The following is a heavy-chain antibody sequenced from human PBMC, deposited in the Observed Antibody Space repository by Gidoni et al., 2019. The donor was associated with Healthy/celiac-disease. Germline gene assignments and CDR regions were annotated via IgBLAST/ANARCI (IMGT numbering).Heavy chain of an antibody. CDR2: IIPIFGTA. CDR1: GGTFSSYA. J-gene: IGHJ3*02. V-gene: IGHV1-69*01. CDR3: ARAEVVVVAATTDAFDI. D-gene: IGHD2-15*01. Sequence: QVQLVQSGAEVTKPGSSVKVSCKASGGTFSSYAISWVRQAPGQGLEWMGGIIPIFGTANYAQKFQGRVTITADESTSTAYMELSSLRSEDTAVYYCARAEVVVVAATTDAFDIWGQGTMVTVSS.